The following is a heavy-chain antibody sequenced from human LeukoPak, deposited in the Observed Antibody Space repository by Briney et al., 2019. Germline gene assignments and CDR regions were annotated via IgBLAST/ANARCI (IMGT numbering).Heavy chain of an antibody. Sequence: GASVKVSCKASGGTFSSYAISWVRQAPGQGLEWMGGIIPIFGTANYAQKFQGRVTITTDESTSTAYMELSSLRSEATAVYYCARQSGYSYGTSFDYWGQGTLVTVSS. D-gene: IGHD5-18*01. V-gene: IGHV1-69*05. CDR3: ARQSGYSYGTSFDY. CDR1: GGTFSSYA. J-gene: IGHJ4*02. CDR2: IIPIFGTA.